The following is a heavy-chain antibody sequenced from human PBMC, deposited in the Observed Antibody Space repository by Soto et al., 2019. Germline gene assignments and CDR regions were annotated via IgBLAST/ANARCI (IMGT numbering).Heavy chain of an antibody. J-gene: IGHJ4*02. Sequence: PGGSLRLSCAASGFTFSSYAMSWVRRAPGKGLEWVSAISGSGGSTYYADSGRGRFTISRDNSKNTLYLQMNSLRAEDTAVYYCAGGQYFGSFDYWGQGTLVTVSS. CDR1: GFTFSSYA. CDR2: ISGSGGST. V-gene: IGHV3-23*01. CDR3: AGGQYFGSFDY. D-gene: IGHD3-9*01.